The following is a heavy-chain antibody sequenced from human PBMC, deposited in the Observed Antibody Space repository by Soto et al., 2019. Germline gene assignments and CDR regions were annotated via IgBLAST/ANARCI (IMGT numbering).Heavy chain of an antibody. V-gene: IGHV3-15*01. Sequence: EVQLVESGGGLVKPGGSLRLSCAASGFTFSNAWMSWVRQAPGKGLEWVGRIKSKTDGGTTDYAAPVKGRFTISRDDSKNTLYLQMNSLKTEDTAVYYCTVYYDFWSGYYVDYYYYMDVWGKGTTVTVSS. CDR3: TVYYDFWSGYYVDYYYYMDV. CDR2: IKSKTDGGTT. CDR1: GFTFSNAW. J-gene: IGHJ6*03. D-gene: IGHD3-3*01.